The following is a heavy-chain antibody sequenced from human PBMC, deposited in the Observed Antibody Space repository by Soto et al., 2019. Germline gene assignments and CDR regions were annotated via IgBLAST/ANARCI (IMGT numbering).Heavy chain of an antibody. CDR1: GGTFSSYT. CDR3: ARVVPLSVGDFWSGFLDV. J-gene: IGHJ6*04. V-gene: IGHV1-69*02. CDR2: IIPVLGIA. D-gene: IGHD3-3*01. Sequence: QVQLVQSGAEVKKPGSSVKVSCKASGGTFSSYTISWVRQAPGQGLEWMGRIIPVLGIANYAQKFQGRVTITADKSTSTAYMELSSVRSEDTAVYCCARVVPLSVGDFWSGFLDVWVKGTTVTVSS.